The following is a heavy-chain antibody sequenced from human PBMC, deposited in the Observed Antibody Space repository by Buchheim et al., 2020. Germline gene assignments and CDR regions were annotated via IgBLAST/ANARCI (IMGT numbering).Heavy chain of an antibody. Sequence: EVQLVESGGGLVKPGGSLRLSCAASGFTFSSYSMNWVRQAPGKGLEWVSSISSSSSYIYYADSVKGRFTISRDNAKNSLYLQMNSLRAEDTAVYYCARSIRGVLGARPYYYYYGMDVWGQGTT. CDR1: GFTFSSYS. V-gene: IGHV3-21*01. D-gene: IGHD3-10*01. CDR3: ARSIRGVLGARPYYYYYGMDV. CDR2: ISSSSSYI. J-gene: IGHJ6*02.